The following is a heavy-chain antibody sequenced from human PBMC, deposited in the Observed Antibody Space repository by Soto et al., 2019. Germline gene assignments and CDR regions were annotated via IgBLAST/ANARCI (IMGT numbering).Heavy chain of an antibody. D-gene: IGHD2-21*01. CDR2: IYSGGST. J-gene: IGHJ5*02. V-gene: IGHV3-53*01. CDR1: GFTVSSNY. CDR3: ARDRGGYIVGASGWFDP. Sequence: EVQLVESGGGLIQPGGSLRLSCAASGFTVSSNYMSWVRQAPGKGLEWVSVIYSGGSTYYADSVKGRFTISRDNSKNTLYLQMNSLRAEDTAVYYCARDRGGYIVGASGWFDPWGQGTLVTVSS.